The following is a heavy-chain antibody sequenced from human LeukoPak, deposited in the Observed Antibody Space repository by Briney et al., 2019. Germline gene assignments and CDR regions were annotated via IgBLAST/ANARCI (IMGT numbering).Heavy chain of an antibody. CDR1: GYTFTSYD. J-gene: IGHJ4*02. CDR2: MNPKSGNT. V-gene: IGHV1-8*01. CDR3: ARGSTVDTVATPLKY. Sequence: ASVKVSCKASGYTFTSYDINWVRQATGQGLEWMGWMNPKSGNTGYAQKFQGRVTMTMGTSVRTAYMELSSLRSEDTAVYYCARGSTVDTVATPLKYWGQGTLVTVSS. D-gene: IGHD5-12*01.